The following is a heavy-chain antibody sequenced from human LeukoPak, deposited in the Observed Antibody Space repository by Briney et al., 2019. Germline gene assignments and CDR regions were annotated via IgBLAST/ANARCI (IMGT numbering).Heavy chain of an antibody. CDR1: GGTLSNNA. V-gene: IGHV1-69*13. CDR3: AREVRWGGGHDAFDI. Sequence: ASVKVSCKASGGTLSNNAISWVRQAPGRGLEWMGGIIPIFGAANYAQHFQGRVTVTADESPSTAFMELSSLRSEDTAMYYCAREVRWGGGHDAFDIWGQGTMVTVSS. J-gene: IGHJ3*02. D-gene: IGHD7-27*01. CDR2: IIPIFGAA.